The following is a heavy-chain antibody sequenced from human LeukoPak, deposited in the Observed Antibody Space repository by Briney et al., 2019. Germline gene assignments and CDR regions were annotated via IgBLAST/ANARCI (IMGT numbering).Heavy chain of an antibody. Sequence: SETLSLTCTVSGYSISSGYYWGWIRPPPGKGLEWIGSIYHSGSTYYNPSLKSRVTISVDTSKNQFSLKLSSVTAADTAVYYCARGPTTVNFDYWGQGTLVTVSS. V-gene: IGHV4-38-2*02. CDR2: IYHSGST. CDR3: ARGPTTVNFDY. CDR1: GYSISSGYY. J-gene: IGHJ4*02. D-gene: IGHD4-17*01.